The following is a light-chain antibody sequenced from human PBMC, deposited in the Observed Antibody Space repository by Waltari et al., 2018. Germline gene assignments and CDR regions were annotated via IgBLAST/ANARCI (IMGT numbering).Light chain of an antibody. J-gene: IGLJ1*01. CDR1: SSDVGGYEY. CDR3: SSYTSSNTFV. V-gene: IGLV2-14*01. Sequence: QSALTQPASVSGSPGQSITISCTGTSSDVGGYEYVSWFQQHPGKAPKVMIYGVSNRPSGFSVRFSASKAGVTASLTISGLQAEDEADYYCSSYTSSNTFVFGTGTKVTVL. CDR2: GVS.